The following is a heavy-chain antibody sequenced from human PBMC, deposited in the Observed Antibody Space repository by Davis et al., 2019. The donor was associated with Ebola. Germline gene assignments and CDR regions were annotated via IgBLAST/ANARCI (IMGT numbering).Heavy chain of an antibody. J-gene: IGHJ1*01. Sequence: PGGSLRLSCAASGFTFSSYAMSWLRQDPGKGLEWVSSIISSGTNTYYADSVKGRFTISRDNSNNTLYLQMDTLRSEDTDVYHCARGISGGTVTLGDWGQGTLVTVSS. CDR3: ARGISGGTVTLGD. D-gene: IGHD3-16*01. CDR2: IISSGTNT. CDR1: GFTFSSYA. V-gene: IGHV3-23*01.